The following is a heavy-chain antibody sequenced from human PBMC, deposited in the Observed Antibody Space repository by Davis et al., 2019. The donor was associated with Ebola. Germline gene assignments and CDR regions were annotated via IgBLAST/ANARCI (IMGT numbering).Heavy chain of an antibody. V-gene: IGHV3-21*01. CDR2: ISSSSSYI. CDR3: ASWITFGGVIGYDAFDI. J-gene: IGHJ3*02. CDR1: GFTFITYD. D-gene: IGHD3-16*02. Sequence: GGSLRLSCAASGFTFITYDMHWVRQAPGKGLEWVSSISSSSSYIYYADSVKGRFTISRDNAKNSLYLQMNSLRAEDTAVYYCASWITFGGVIGYDAFDIWGQGTMVTVSS.